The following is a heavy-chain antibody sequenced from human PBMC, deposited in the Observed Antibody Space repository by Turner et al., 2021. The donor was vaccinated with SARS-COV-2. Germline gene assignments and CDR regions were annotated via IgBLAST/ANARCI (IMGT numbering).Heavy chain of an antibody. CDR3: ARLMDTAMDYYGTDV. Sequence: QLQLQESGPGLVKPSETLSLPCTVSGGSLSSSSYYWGWIRQPPGKGLEWIGNIYYSGSAYYNPSLKSRVTISVDPSKNQFSLKLTSVTAADTAVYYCARLMDTAMDYYGTDVWGQGTTVTVSS. J-gene: IGHJ6*02. V-gene: IGHV4-39*01. CDR1: GGSLSSSSYY. D-gene: IGHD5-18*01. CDR2: IYYSGSA.